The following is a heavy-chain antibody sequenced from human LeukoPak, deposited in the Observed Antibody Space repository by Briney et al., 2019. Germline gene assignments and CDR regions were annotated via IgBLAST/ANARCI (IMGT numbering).Heavy chain of an antibody. J-gene: IGHJ4*02. Sequence: SETLSLTCAVYGGSFSGYYWSWIRQPPGKGLEWIGEINHSGSTNYNPSLKSRVTISVDTSKNQFSLKLSSVTAADTAVYYCARGSVPSSLFVYWGQGTLVTVSS. CDR1: GGSFSGYY. CDR2: INHSGST. V-gene: IGHV4-34*01. D-gene: IGHD1-1*01. CDR3: ARGSVPSSLFVY.